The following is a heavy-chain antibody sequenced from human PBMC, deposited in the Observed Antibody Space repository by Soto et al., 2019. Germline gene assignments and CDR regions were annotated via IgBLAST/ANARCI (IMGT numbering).Heavy chain of an antibody. CDR2: ISPGSRYP. D-gene: IGHD2-15*01. V-gene: IGHV3-11*06. J-gene: IGHJ5*02. CDR3: VRGGGGGLFDP. Sequence: VQLVESGGGLVPPGGSLRLSCASSGFTFSDYYMSWIRQAPGKGLEWLSYISPGSRYPAYADSVKGRFTISRDNARRSLSLQMNSLTVDDTAIYYCVRGGGGGLFDPWGQGSMVTVSS. CDR1: GFTFSDYY.